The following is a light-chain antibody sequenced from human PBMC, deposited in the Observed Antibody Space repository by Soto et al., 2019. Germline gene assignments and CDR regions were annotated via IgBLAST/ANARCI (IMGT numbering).Light chain of an antibody. CDR1: SSNIGAGYD. V-gene: IGLV1-40*01. CDR3: HSYDRSLSGVV. CDR2: GNS. Sequence: QSVLTQPASVSGAPGQRVTISCTGSSSNIGAGYDVHWYQQLPGTAPKLLIYGNSNRPSGVPDRFSGSKSGTSASLAITGLQAEDEADYYCHSYDRSLSGVVFGGGTQLTVL. J-gene: IGLJ2*01.